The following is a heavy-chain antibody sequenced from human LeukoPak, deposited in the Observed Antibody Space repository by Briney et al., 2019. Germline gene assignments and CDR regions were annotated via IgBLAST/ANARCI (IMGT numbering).Heavy chain of an antibody. CDR2: IFDTEYT. D-gene: IGHD3-9*01. Sequence: SETLSLTCSISGASITDDDFYWSWIRQSPGKGLEWIGYIFDTEYTFHNPSVRSRVTISLDTSKNQFSLELTSVTPADTALYYCAREGNQISTGYRRNFAHGGQGILVTVSS. V-gene: IGHV4-61*08. J-gene: IGHJ4*02. CDR3: AREGNQISTGYRRNFAH. CDR1: GASITDDDFY.